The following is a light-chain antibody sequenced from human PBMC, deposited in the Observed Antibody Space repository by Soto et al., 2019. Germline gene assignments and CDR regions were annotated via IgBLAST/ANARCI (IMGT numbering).Light chain of an antibody. V-gene: IGLV2-14*03. CDR2: DVS. Sequence: QSVLTQPASVSGSPGQSITISCTGTSSDVGGYNLVSWYQQHPGKAPKLMIYDVSTRPSGVSNRFSGSKSGNTASLTISGLQAEDEADYYCSSYTTSSTLERVF. CDR3: SSYTTSSTLERV. CDR1: SSDVGGYNL. J-gene: IGLJ1*01.